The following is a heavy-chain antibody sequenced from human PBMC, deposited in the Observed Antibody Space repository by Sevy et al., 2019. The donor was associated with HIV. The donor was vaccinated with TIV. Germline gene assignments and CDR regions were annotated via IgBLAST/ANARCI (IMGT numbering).Heavy chain of an antibody. D-gene: IGHD1-26*01. Sequence: GGSLRLSCAASGFSFSDYRMHWVHQAPGKGLEWVAVISYDGRNNKYNADSVKGRFTISRDNSKNTLYLQMNSLRAEDTAIYYCARDSGEILSSAFDYWGQGTLVTVSS. CDR3: ARDSGEILSSAFDY. J-gene: IGHJ4*02. CDR2: ISYDGRNNK. CDR1: GFSFSDYR. V-gene: IGHV3-30*03.